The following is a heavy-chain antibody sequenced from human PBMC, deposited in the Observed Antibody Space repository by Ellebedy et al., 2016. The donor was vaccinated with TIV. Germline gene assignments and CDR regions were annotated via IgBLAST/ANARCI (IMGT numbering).Heavy chain of an antibody. Sequence: SETLSLXXTVSGGSISSSSYYWGWIRQPPGKGLEWIGSIYYSGNTYYNPSLKSRVTISIDTSKNQFSLRLSSVTAADTAIYRCARRKVTIPRADAYFDYWGQGIRVTVSS. J-gene: IGHJ4*02. V-gene: IGHV4-39*01. CDR2: IYYSGNT. D-gene: IGHD3-3*01. CDR3: ARRKVTIPRADAYFDY. CDR1: GGSISSSSYY.